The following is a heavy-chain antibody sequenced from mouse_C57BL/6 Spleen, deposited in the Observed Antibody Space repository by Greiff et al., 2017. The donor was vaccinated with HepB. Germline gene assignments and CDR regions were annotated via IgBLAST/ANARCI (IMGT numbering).Heavy chain of an antibody. J-gene: IGHJ1*03. CDR3: ASPHYYGSSYGYFDV. D-gene: IGHD1-1*01. V-gene: IGHV1-76*01. Sequence: QVQLKESGAELVRPGASVKLSCKASGYTLTDYYINWVKQRPGQGLEWIARIYPGSGNTYYNEKFKGKATLTAEKSSSTAYMQLSSLTSEDSAVYFCASPHYYGSSYGYFDVWGTGTTVTVSS. CDR2: IYPGSGNT. CDR1: GYTLTDYY.